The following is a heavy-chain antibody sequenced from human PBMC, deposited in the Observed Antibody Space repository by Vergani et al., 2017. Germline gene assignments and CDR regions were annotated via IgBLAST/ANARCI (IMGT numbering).Heavy chain of an antibody. J-gene: IGHJ6*02. V-gene: IGHV3-11*04. Sequence: LEESGGGSVKPGGSLRLSCAASGFKFSDHYMSWIRQAPGKGLEWVSHISPGASTVSYTDSVTGRFTVSRDNDNNSLTLDMTTLRVEDTAVYYCAKKPXISTTRHDYAMDVWGQGTTVTVSS. D-gene: IGHD1-1*01. CDR3: AKKPXISTTRHDYAMDV. CDR2: ISPGASTV. CDR1: GFKFSDHY.